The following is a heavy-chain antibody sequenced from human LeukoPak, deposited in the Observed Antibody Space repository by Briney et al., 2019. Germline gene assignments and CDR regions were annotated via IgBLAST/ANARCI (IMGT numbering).Heavy chain of an antibody. CDR2: VKQDGIET. J-gene: IGHJ4*02. CDR3: ARDGTGFDY. Sequence: GGSLRLSCVASGFTVSRDWMSWARQAPGKGLEWVASVKQDGIETQYVDSVKGRFTISRDNAKNSVYLQMNSLRVEDTAVYYCARDGTGFDYWGQGTLVTVSS. V-gene: IGHV3-7*01. CDR1: GFTVSRDW. D-gene: IGHD2-8*02.